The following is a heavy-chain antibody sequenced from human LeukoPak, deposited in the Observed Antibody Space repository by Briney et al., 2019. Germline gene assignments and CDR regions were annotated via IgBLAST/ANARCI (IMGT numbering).Heavy chain of an antibody. CDR3: AKLERRRWFDP. CDR2: ISGSGGST. V-gene: IGHV3-23*01. Sequence: GRSLRLSCAASGFTFDDYAMHWVRQAPGKGLEWVSAISGSGGSTYYADSVKGRFTISRDNSKNTLYLQMNSLRAEDTAVYYCAKLERRRWFDPWGQGTLVTVSS. J-gene: IGHJ5*02. D-gene: IGHD1-1*01. CDR1: GFTFDDYA.